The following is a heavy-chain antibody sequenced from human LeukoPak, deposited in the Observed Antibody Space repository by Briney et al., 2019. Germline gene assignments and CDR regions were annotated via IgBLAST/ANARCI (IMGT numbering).Heavy chain of an antibody. CDR2: INAGNGNT. J-gene: IGHJ4*02. CDR1: GYTFTSYA. V-gene: IGHV1-3*01. D-gene: IGHD1-26*01. Sequence: VASVKVSCKASGYTFTSYAMHWVRQAPGQRLEWMGWINAGNGNTKYSQKFQGRVTITRDTSASTAYMELSSLRSEDTAVYYCARAPYSGSCYAYYFDYWGQGTLVTVSS. CDR3: ARAPYSGSCYAYYFDY.